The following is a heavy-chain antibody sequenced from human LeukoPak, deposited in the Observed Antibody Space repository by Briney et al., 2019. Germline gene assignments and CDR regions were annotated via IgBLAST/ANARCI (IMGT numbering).Heavy chain of an antibody. CDR1: GDTFTSNG. Sequence: ASVKVSCKAAGDTFTSNGISWVRQAPGQGLEWMGWISAYNGNTNYAQKIQGRVTMTTDTSTSTAYMELRSLRSDDTAVYYCARALTPTYYFDYWGQGTLVTVSS. D-gene: IGHD2-15*01. CDR3: ARALTPTYYFDY. CDR2: ISAYNGNT. J-gene: IGHJ4*02. V-gene: IGHV1-18*01.